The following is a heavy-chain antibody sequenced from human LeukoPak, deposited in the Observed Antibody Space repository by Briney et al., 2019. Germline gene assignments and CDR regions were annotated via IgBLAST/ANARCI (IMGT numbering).Heavy chain of an antibody. J-gene: IGHJ4*01. CDR3: ARDGVSGHFDY. V-gene: IGHV3-30*03. D-gene: IGHD3-3*01. CDR1: GFTFSSYG. CDR2: ISYDGSNK. Sequence: PGGSLRLSCAASGFTFSSYGMHWVRQAPGKGLEWVAVISYDGSNKYYADSVKGRFTISRDNSKNTLYLQMNSLRAEDTAVYYCARDGVSGHFDYWGRGTLVTVSS.